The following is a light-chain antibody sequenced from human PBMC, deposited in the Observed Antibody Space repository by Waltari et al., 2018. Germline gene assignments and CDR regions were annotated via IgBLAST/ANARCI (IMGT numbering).Light chain of an antibody. CDR1: QSVSRA. Sequence: EIVLTQSPGTLSLSPGERATLSCRASQSVSRALAWYQQKPGQAPSLLLYAASSRATSIPDRFSGSGSGTDFSLTISRLEPEDFAVYYCQHYVRLPVTFGQGTKVEIK. CDR3: QHYVRLPVT. J-gene: IGKJ1*01. CDR2: AAS. V-gene: IGKV3-20*01.